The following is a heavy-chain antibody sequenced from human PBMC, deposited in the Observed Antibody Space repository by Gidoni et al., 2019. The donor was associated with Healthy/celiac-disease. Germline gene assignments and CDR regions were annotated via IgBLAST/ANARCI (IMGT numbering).Heavy chain of an antibody. CDR1: GFTFSSYG. D-gene: IGHD3-22*01. CDR3: AKEHRGYGLDY. CDR2: ISHDGSNK. V-gene: IGHV3-30*18. J-gene: IGHJ4*02. Sequence: QVQLVESGGGVVQPGRSLRLSCAASGFTFSSYGMHWVRQAPGKGPEWVAVISHDGSNKYYADSVKGRFTISRDNSKNTLYLQMNSLRAEDTAVYYCAKEHRGYGLDYWGQGTLVTVSS.